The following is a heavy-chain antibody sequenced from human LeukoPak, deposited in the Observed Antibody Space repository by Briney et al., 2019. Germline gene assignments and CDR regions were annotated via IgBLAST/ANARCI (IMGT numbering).Heavy chain of an antibody. D-gene: IGHD5-18*01. V-gene: IGHV4-39*07. Sequence: PSETLSLTCSVSGGSISTSGYYWGWIRQSPGKGLEWIVSMSFDGNTFYNPSLKSRVTISLDTSRNQFSLGLTSVTAADTAIHFCTRLNTYGLYFDSWGQGSLVIVSS. CDR1: GGSISTSGYY. CDR3: TRLNTYGLYFDS. J-gene: IGHJ4*02. CDR2: MSFDGNT.